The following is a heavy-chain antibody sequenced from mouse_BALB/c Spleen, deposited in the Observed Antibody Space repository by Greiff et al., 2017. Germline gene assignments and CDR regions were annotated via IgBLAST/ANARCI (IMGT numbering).Heavy chain of an antibody. Sequence: EVQLQQSGAELVKPGASVKLSCTASGFNIKDTYMHWVKQRPEQGLEWIGRIDPANGNTKYDPKFQGKATITADTSSNTAYLQLSSLTSEDTAVYYCARGWERGYWDGDVWGAGTTVTVSA. CDR3: ARGWERGYWDGDV. V-gene: IGHV14-3*02. CDR1: GFNIKDTY. CDR2: IDPANGNT. J-gene: IGHJ1*01. D-gene: IGHD1-1*02.